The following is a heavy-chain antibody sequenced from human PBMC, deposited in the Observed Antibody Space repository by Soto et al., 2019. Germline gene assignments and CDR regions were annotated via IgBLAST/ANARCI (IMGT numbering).Heavy chain of an antibody. CDR3: ARSVLRYFDWLLSEPNYYYYYGMDV. CDR2: MNPNSGNT. D-gene: IGHD3-9*01. Sequence: ASVKVSCKASGYTFTSYDINWVRQATGQGLEWMGWMNPNSGNTGYAQKFQGRVTMTRSTSISTAYMELSSLRSEDTAVYYCARSVLRYFDWLLSEPNYYYYYGMDVWGQGTTVTVSS. V-gene: IGHV1-8*01. J-gene: IGHJ6*02. CDR1: GYTFTSYD.